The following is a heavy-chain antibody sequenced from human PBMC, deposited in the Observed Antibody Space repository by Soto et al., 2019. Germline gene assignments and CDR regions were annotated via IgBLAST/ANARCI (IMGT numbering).Heavy chain of an antibody. V-gene: IGHV4-4*02. CDR3: ARVFSSGSGWMYYFDF. Sequence: QVELQESGPRLVKASVTLSLTCEVSSGSISTGNWWSWVRQPPGKGLEWIGEIYYTGATNYNPSLKSRVTMTIDKSKDQFFLILTSATAADTAVYYCARVFSSGSGWMYYFDFWGQGILVSVSS. D-gene: IGHD6-25*01. CDR2: IYYTGAT. J-gene: IGHJ4*02. CDR1: SGSISTGNW.